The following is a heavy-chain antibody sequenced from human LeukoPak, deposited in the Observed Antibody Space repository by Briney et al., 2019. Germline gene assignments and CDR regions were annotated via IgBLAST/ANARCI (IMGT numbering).Heavy chain of an antibody. V-gene: IGHV3-53*01. Sequence: PGGSLRLSCAASGFTVSSNYMSWVRQAPGKGLEWVSVIYSGGSTYYADSVKGRFTISRDNSKNTLYLQMNSLRAEDTAVYYCAKDKEYCSGGSCYFYFDYWGQGTLVTVSS. CDR2: IYSGGST. CDR3: AKDKEYCSGGSCYFYFDY. CDR1: GFTVSSNY. D-gene: IGHD2-15*01. J-gene: IGHJ4*02.